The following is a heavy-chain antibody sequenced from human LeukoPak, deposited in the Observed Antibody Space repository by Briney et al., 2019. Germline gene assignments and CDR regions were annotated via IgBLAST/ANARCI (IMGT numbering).Heavy chain of an antibody. V-gene: IGHV3-21*01. CDR2: ISSSSGYI. D-gene: IGHD1-26*01. Sequence: PGGSLRLSCAASGFTFSRYTLNWVRQAPGKGLEWVSSISSSSGYIYYADSVKGRFTISRDNAKNSLYLQMNSLRVEDTAVYYCARDDLIVGAITGAFDNWGQGTMVTVSS. J-gene: IGHJ3*02. CDR3: ARDDLIVGAITGAFDN. CDR1: GFTFSRYT.